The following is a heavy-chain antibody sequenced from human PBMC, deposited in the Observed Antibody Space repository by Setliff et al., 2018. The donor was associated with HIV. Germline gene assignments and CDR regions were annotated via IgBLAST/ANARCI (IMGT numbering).Heavy chain of an antibody. CDR2: IYPGDSDT. CDR1: GYYFPNSW. V-gene: IGHV5-51*01. J-gene: IGHJ6*02. CDR3: ATLQPDSVDV. Sequence: PGESLKISCKGFGYYFPNSWIVWVRQMPGKGLEWMGVIYPGDSDTMYSPVFEGQVTISVDTSINTAYFQWNSLKASDSGIYYCATLQPDSVDVWGQGTTVTVSS.